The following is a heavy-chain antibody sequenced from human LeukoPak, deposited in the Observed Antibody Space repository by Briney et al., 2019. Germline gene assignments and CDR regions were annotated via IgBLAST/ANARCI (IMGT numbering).Heavy chain of an antibody. CDR1: GYTFTSYD. CDR2: MNPNSGNT. CDR3: ARSGSDSSGYSNDY. D-gene: IGHD3-22*01. Sequence: ASVKVSCKASGYTFTSYDINWVRQATGQGLEWMGWMNPNSGNTGYAQKFQGRVTITTDESTSTAYMELSSLRSEDTAVYYCARSGSDSSGYSNDYWGQGTLVTVSS. J-gene: IGHJ4*02. V-gene: IGHV1-8*01.